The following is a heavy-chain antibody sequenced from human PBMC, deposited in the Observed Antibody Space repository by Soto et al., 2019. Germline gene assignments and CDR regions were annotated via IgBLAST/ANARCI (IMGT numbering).Heavy chain of an antibody. J-gene: IGHJ4*02. CDR1: GFTFSSYS. D-gene: IGHD2-8*01. V-gene: IGHV3-21*01. Sequence: EVQLVESGGGLVKPGGSLRLSCAAAGFTFSSYSMNWVRQAPGKGLEWVSTISSSSSYIYYADSVKGRFTISRDNAKTSLYLQMNSLRAEDTAVYYCARALPYCTNGVCYIDYWGQGTLVTVSS. CDR3: ARALPYCTNGVCYIDY. CDR2: ISSSSSYI.